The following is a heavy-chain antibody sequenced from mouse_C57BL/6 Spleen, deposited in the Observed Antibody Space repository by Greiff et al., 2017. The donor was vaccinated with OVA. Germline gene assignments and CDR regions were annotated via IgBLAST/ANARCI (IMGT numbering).Heavy chain of an antibody. CDR1: GYAFTNYL. CDR2: INPGSGGT. V-gene: IGHV1-54*01. J-gene: IGHJ2*01. CDR3: ALTGTGY. Sequence: QVQLQQSGAELVRPGTSVKVSCKASGYAFTNYLIEWVKQRPGQGLEWIGVINPGSGGTNYNEKFKGKATLTADKSSSPAYMQLSSLTSEDSAVYFCALTGTGYWGQGTTLTVSS. D-gene: IGHD4-1*01.